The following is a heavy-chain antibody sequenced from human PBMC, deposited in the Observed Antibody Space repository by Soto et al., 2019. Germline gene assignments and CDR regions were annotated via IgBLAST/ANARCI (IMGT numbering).Heavy chain of an antibody. CDR2: IRNKANSYTT. CDR3: ARSGSYRPFDY. CDR1: GFTFSDHY. V-gene: IGHV3-72*01. D-gene: IGHD1-26*01. J-gene: IGHJ4*02. Sequence: EVQLVESGGGLVQPGGSLRLSCAASGFTFSDHYMDWVRQAPGKGLEWVGRIRNKANSYTTEYAASVKGRFTISRDDSQNSLYLQMNSLETEDTAVYYCARSGSYRPFDYWGQGALVTVSS.